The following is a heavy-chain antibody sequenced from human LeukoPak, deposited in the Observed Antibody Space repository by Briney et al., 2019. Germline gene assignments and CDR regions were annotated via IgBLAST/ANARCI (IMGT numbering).Heavy chain of an antibody. Sequence: KPSETLSLTCAVYGGSFSGYYWSWIRQPPGKGLEWIGEINHSGSTNYNPSLKSRVTISVDTSKNQFSLKLSSVTAADTAVYYCARGPIRKRPWSGYYKNLRGYFDYWGQGTLVTVSS. V-gene: IGHV4-34*01. CDR3: ARGPIRKRPWSGYYKNLRGYFDY. CDR1: GGSFSGYY. CDR2: INHSGST. D-gene: IGHD3-3*01. J-gene: IGHJ4*02.